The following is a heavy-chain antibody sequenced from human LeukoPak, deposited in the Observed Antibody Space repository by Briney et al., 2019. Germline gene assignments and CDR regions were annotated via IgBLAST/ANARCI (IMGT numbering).Heavy chain of an antibody. CDR2: IYPGDSDS. D-gene: IGHD3-10*01. Sequence: RGESLKISCEASGYRFASYWIGWVRQMPGKGLEWTGSIYPGDSDSRYSPSFEGQVTISADKSLSVAYLQWSGLKASDTAIYYCARQAYGSGRYFLHWGQGTLVTVSS. CDR1: GYRFASYW. J-gene: IGHJ1*01. V-gene: IGHV5-51*01. CDR3: ARQAYGSGRYFLH.